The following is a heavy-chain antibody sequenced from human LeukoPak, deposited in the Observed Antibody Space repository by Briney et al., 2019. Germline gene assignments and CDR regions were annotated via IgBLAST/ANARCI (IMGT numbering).Heavy chain of an antibody. D-gene: IGHD2-15*01. Sequence: GGSLRLSCAASGFTFSSYGMHWVRQAPGKGLEWVAVISYDGSNKYYADSVKGRFTISRDNSKNTLYLQMNSLRAEDTAVYYCAIDCSGGSCRKHDAFDIWGQGTMVTVSS. CDR3: AIDCSGGSCRKHDAFDI. CDR1: GFTFSSYG. CDR2: ISYDGSNK. J-gene: IGHJ3*02. V-gene: IGHV3-30*03.